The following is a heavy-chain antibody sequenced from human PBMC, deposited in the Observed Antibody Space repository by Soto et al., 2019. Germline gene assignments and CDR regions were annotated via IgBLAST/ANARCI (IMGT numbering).Heavy chain of an antibody. J-gene: IGHJ6*02. D-gene: IGHD6-19*01. CDR3: ARDFRPYIAVAGQYYYYGMDV. Sequence: GGSLRLSCAASGFTFSSYAMHWVRQAPGKGLEWVAVISYDGSNKYYADSVKGRFTISRDNSKNTLYLQMNSLRAEDTAVYYCARDFRPYIAVAGQYYYYGMDVWGQGTTVTVSS. CDR1: GFTFSSYA. CDR2: ISYDGSNK. V-gene: IGHV3-30-3*01.